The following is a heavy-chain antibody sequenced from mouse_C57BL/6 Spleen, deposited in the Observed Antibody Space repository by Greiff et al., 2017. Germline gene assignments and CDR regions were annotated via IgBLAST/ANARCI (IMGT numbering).Heavy chain of an antibody. J-gene: IGHJ1*03. CDR2: ISYDGSN. V-gene: IGHV3-6*01. Sequence: EVQLVESGPGLVKPSQSLSLTCSVTGYSITSGYYWNWIRQFPGNKLEWMGYISYDGSNNYNPSLKNRISITRDTSKNQFFLKLNSVTTEDTATYYCARDATGSSYGWYFDVWGTGTTVTVSS. CDR3: ARDATGSSYGWYFDV. CDR1: GYSITSGYY. D-gene: IGHD1-1*01.